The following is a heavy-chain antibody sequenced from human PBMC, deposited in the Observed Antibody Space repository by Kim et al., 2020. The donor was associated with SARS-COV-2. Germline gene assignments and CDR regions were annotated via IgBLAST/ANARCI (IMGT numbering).Heavy chain of an antibody. V-gene: IGHV3-7*01. D-gene: IGHD3-3*01. Sequence: GGSLRLSCAASGFTFSSYWMSWVRQAPGKGLEWVANIKQDGSEKYYVDSVKGRFTISRDNAKNSLYLQMNSLRAEDTAVYYCARDYYDFWSGYYTPYYYYGMDVWGQGTTVTVSS. CDR2: IKQDGSEK. J-gene: IGHJ6*02. CDR3: ARDYYDFWSGYYTPYYYYGMDV. CDR1: GFTFSSYW.